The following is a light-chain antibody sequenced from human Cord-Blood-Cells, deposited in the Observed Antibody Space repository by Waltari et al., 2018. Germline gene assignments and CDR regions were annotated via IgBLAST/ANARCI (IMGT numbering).Light chain of an antibody. CDR2: DVS. V-gene: IGLV2-14*03. Sequence: QSALTQPASVSGSPGQSITISCTGTSSDVGGYNYVSRYQQHPGKAPKLMIYDVSNRPSGVSNRFSGSKSGNTASLTSSGLQAEDEADYYCSSYTSSSTFVVFGGGTKLTVL. CDR3: SSYTSSSTFVV. CDR1: SSDVGGYNY. J-gene: IGLJ3*02.